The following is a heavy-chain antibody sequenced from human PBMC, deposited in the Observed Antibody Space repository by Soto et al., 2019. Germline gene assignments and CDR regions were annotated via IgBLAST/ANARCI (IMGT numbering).Heavy chain of an antibody. Sequence: PGGSLRLSCAASGFTFSSYGMHWVRQAPGKGLEWVAVISYDGSNKYYADSVKGRFTISRDNSKNTLYLQMDSLRAEDTAVYYCAKDLGSPGDYWGQGTLVTVSS. CDR3: AKDLGSPGDY. CDR2: ISYDGSNK. J-gene: IGHJ4*02. CDR1: GFTFSSYG. D-gene: IGHD7-27*01. V-gene: IGHV3-30*18.